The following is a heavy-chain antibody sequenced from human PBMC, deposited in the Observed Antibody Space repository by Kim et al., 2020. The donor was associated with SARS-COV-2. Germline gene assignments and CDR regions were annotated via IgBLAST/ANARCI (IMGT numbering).Heavy chain of an antibody. Sequence: SETLSLTCAVYGVSFSGYYWSWIRQPPGKGLEWIGEINHSGSTNYNPSLKSRVTISVDTSKNQFSLKLSSVTAADTAVYYCARAIAAAGRGSEEWFDPWGQGTLVTVSS. V-gene: IGHV4-34*01. CDR1: GVSFSGYY. CDR2: INHSGST. J-gene: IGHJ5*02. CDR3: ARAIAAAGRGSEEWFDP. D-gene: IGHD6-13*01.